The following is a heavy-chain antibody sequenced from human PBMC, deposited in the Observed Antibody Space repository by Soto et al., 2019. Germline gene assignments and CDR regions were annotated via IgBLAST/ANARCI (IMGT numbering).Heavy chain of an antibody. CDR3: AREDCVSIACYQCDY. CDR2: ISADNGNT. Sequence: QVQLVQSGAEVKKPGASVKVSCKASAYTFISYGISWVRQSPGQGVEWLGWISADNGNTHYAQKFLGRVTMTTDTSTSTVYMELRSLRSDDTAVYYCAREDCVSIACYQCDYWGQGTLVTVSS. V-gene: IGHV1-18*01. J-gene: IGHJ4*02. CDR1: AYTFISYG. D-gene: IGHD2-2*01.